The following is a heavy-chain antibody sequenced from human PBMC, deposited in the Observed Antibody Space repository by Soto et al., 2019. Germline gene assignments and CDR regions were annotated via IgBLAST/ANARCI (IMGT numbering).Heavy chain of an antibody. D-gene: IGHD2-21*02. CDR2: IYPGDSDT. J-gene: IGHJ6*03. Sequence: GESLKISCKGSGYSFTSYWIGWVHQMPGKGLEWMGIIYPGDSDTRYSPSFQGQVTISADKSISTAYLQWSSLKASDTAMYYCARLGDCDHLPLYYYMDVWGKGTTVTVSS. CDR3: ARLGDCDHLPLYYYMDV. CDR1: GYSFTSYW. V-gene: IGHV5-51*07.